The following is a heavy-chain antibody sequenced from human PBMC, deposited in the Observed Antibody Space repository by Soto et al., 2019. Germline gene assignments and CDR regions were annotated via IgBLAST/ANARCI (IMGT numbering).Heavy chain of an antibody. CDR3: AGVHIMATLDPQPPLLRGGDFDY. V-gene: IGHV3-11*01. CDR2: ISSSGSTI. Sequence: QVQLVESGGGLVKTGGSLRLSCAASGFTFSDYYMSWIRQAPGKGLEWVSYISSSGSTIYYADSVEGPFTIPRENAKKSRFLQMKSPGAEGTAVYYCAGVHIMATLDPQPPLLRGGDFDYWGQGTLVTVSS. CDR1: GFTFSDYY. J-gene: IGHJ4*02. D-gene: IGHD1-26*01.